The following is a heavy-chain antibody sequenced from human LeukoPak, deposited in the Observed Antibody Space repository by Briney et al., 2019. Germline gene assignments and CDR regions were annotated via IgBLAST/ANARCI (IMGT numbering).Heavy chain of an antibody. J-gene: IGHJ3*02. Sequence: GGSLRLSCAASGFTFSNYWMHWVRQAPGKGLVWVSRINSDGISTSYADSVKGRFTISGDNSKNTLYLQMNSLRAEDTAVYYCANDPDSSGYLGAFDIWGQGTMVTVSS. CDR2: INSDGIST. V-gene: IGHV3-74*01. CDR1: GFTFSNYW. CDR3: ANDPDSSGYLGAFDI. D-gene: IGHD3-22*01.